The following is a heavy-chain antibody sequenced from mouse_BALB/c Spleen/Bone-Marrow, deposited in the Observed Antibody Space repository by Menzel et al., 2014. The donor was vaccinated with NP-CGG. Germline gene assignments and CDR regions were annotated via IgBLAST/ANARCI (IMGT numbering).Heavy chain of an antibody. V-gene: IGHV1-69*02. J-gene: IGHJ4*01. D-gene: IGHD2-3*01. CDR3: ARWLLRYYAMDD. CDR1: GYTFTSYW. Sequence: LAESGAELVKPGASVKLSCKASGYTFTSYWMHWVKQRPGQGLEWIGEIDPSDSYTNYNQKFKGKATLTVDKSSSTAYMQLSSLTSEDSAVYFCARWLLRYYAMDDWGQGTSVTVSS. CDR2: IDPSDSYT.